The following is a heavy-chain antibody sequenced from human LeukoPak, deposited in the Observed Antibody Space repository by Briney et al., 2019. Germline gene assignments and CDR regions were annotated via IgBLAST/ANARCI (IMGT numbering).Heavy chain of an antibody. V-gene: IGHV3-23*01. CDR3: AKDETIYDFWSGYNNWFDP. J-gene: IGHJ5*02. CDR2: ISGSGGST. CDR1: GFTFSSYA. D-gene: IGHD3-3*01. Sequence: GGSLRLSCAASGFTFSSYAMSWVRQAPGKGLEWVSAISGSGGSTYYADSVEGRFTISRDNSKNTLYLQMNSLRAEDTAVYYCAKDETIYDFWSGYNNWFDPWGQGTLVTVSS.